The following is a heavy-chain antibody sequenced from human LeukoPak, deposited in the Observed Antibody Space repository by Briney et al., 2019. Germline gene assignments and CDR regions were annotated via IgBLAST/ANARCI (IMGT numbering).Heavy chain of an antibody. CDR2: MNPNSGNT. Sequence: ASVKVSCKASGYTFTSYDINWVRQATGQGLEWMGWMNPNSGNTGYAQKFQGRVTMTRNTSINTAYMELSSLRSEDTAVYYCARGLVVMTSLYDYWGQGTLVTVSS. V-gene: IGHV1-8*01. J-gene: IGHJ4*02. CDR3: ARGLVVMTSLYDY. D-gene: IGHD3-22*01. CDR1: GYTFTSYD.